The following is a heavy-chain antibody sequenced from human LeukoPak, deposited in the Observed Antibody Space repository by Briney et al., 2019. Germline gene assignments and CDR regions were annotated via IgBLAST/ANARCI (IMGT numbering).Heavy chain of an antibody. J-gene: IGHJ4*02. Sequence: PGGSLRLSCAASGFTFSSYSMNWVRQAPGKGLEWVSYISSSSSTIYYADSVKGRFTISRDNAKNSLYLQMNSLRAEDTAVYYCAREGGNPGCDYWGQGTLVTVSS. CDR3: AREGGNPGCDY. CDR2: ISSSSSTI. CDR1: GFTFSSYS. V-gene: IGHV3-48*01. D-gene: IGHD4-23*01.